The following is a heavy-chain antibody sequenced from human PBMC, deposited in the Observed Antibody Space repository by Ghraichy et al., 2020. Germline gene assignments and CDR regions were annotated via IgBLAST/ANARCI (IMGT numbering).Heavy chain of an antibody. D-gene: IGHD6-13*01. CDR1: GYTFTSNY. CDR3: ARDPLARQQLGGGWFDP. V-gene: IGHV1-46*01. CDR2: INPGGGST. J-gene: IGHJ5*02. Sequence: ASVKVSCKASGYTFTSNYMHWVRQAPGQGLEWMGIINPGGGSTTYAQKFQGRVTMTRDTSTSTVYMELSSLRSEDTAVYYCARDPLARQQLGGGWFDPWGQGTLVTVSS.